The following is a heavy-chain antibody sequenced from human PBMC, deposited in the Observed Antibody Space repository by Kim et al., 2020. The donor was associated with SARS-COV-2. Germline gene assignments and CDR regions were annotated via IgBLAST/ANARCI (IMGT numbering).Heavy chain of an antibody. CDR3: ARHRVYLYYFDY. V-gene: IGHV4-39*01. J-gene: IGHJ4*02. Sequence: YYNPSLKSRVTISVDTSKNQFSLKLSSVTAADTAVYYCARHRVYLYYFDYWGQGTLVTVSS. D-gene: IGHD2-8*01.